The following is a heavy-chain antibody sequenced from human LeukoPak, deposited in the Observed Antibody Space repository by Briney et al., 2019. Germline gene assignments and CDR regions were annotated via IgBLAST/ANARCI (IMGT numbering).Heavy chain of an antibody. D-gene: IGHD5-24*01. CDR1: GGSMTNYF. J-gene: IGHJ4*02. V-gene: IGHV4-59*01. CDR2: ISYTGGT. CDR3: ARAGPRRDDCNFDY. Sequence: KPSETLSLTCGVSGGSMTNYFWGWIRQPPGKGLEWIGDISYTGGTNYSPSLMSRVTISVDTSRNQFSLKLTSVTAADTAVYYCARAGPRRDDCNFDYWGQGTLVTVSS.